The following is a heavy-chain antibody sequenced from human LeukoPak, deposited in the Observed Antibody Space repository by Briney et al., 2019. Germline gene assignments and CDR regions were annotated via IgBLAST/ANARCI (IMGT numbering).Heavy chain of an antibody. CDR2: ISYDGDKQ. CDR1: GFTFNTFA. Sequence: RSGGSLRLSCAATGFTFNTFAMHWVRQAPGKGLEWLGLISYDGDKQIYPASVKGRFSFSRDNSNNTLYLQMNNLRAEDTALYYCARESHEGATRAYNWFDPWGQGTLVSVSS. V-gene: IGHV3-30-3*01. D-gene: IGHD1-26*01. CDR3: ARESHEGATRAYNWFDP. J-gene: IGHJ5*02.